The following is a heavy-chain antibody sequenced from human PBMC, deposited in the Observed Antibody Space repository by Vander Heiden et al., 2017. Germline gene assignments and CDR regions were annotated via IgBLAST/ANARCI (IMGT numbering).Heavy chain of an antibody. CDR3: AHRRLSAFQH. CDR1: GFSLTTSGVA. D-gene: IGHD3-3*02. Sequence: QITLKESGPTLVKPTQTLTLTCTFSGFSLTTSGVAVGWIRQPPGKAPEWLAQTYGNDDERYSPSLQSRLSIAKDTSKNQVVLTMTNLDPVDTATYYCAHRRLSAFQHWGQGTLVTVSS. J-gene: IGHJ4*02. V-gene: IGHV2-5*01. CDR2: TYGNDDE.